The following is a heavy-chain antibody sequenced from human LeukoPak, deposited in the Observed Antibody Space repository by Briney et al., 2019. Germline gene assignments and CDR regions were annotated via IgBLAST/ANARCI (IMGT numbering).Heavy chain of an antibody. D-gene: IGHD4-17*01. CDR1: GYNFISSG. V-gene: IGHV1-18*01. CDR3: ARVDHGANDS. CDR2: ISPYSGNI. J-gene: IGHJ4*02. Sequence: ASVKVSCKSSGYNFISSGLSWVRQAPGQGLEWMGWISPYSGNINSPKKLQGRVTLTADTSTSTAYLELRNLRSDDTAVYYCARVDHGANDSWGQGTLVTVS.